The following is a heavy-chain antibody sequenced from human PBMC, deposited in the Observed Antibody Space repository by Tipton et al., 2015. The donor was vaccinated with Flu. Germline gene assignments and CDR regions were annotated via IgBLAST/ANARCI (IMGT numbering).Heavy chain of an antibody. CDR1: GGFFSGYS. J-gene: IGHJ3*02. V-gene: IGHV4-34*01. CDR3: ATHCVGVCSHAFDI. Sequence: TLSFTCAVYGGFFSGYSWSWIRQPPGQGLEWIGEINHSGSTNYNPSLKSRVTISGDTSKNQFSLKLSSVTAADTAVYYCATHCVGVCSHAFDIWGQGTMVTVSS. D-gene: IGHD2-21*02. CDR2: INHSGST.